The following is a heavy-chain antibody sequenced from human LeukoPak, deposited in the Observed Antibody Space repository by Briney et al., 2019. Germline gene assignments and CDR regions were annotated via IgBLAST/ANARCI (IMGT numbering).Heavy chain of an antibody. CDR2: IYTSGST. Sequence: SETLSLTCTVSGGSMSNYYWSWIRQPAGKGLEWIGHIYTSGSTNYNPSLKSRVTISVDTSKNQFSLKLSSVTAADTAVYYCARDHYYGSGSYPYWYFDLWGRGTLVTVSS. V-gene: IGHV4-4*07. CDR3: ARDHYYGSGSYPYWYFDL. D-gene: IGHD3-10*01. CDR1: GGSMSNYY. J-gene: IGHJ2*01.